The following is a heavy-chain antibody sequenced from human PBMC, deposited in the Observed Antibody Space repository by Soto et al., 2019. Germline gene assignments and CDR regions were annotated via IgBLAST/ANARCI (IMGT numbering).Heavy chain of an antibody. J-gene: IGHJ5*02. D-gene: IGHD1-1*01. CDR3: VRDGTKTLRDWFDP. CDR2: IYATGTT. CDR1: GASISGFY. Sequence: LSLTCTVSGASISGFYWSWIRKSAGKGLEWIGRIYATGTTDYNPSLRSRVMMSVDTSKKQFSLKLRSVTAADTAVYYCVRDGTKTLRDWFDPWGQGISATVSS. V-gene: IGHV4-4*07.